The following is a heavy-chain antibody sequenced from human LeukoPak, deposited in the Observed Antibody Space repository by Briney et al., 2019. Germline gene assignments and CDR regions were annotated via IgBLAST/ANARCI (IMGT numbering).Heavy chain of an antibody. V-gene: IGHV3-7*04. CDR2: IKPDGSVK. CDR1: GFTFSNYW. CDR3: ARENFQY. J-gene: IGHJ4*02. Sequence: GGSLRLSCAASGFTFSNYWMNWVRQAPGKGLEWVANIKPDGSVKYYVDSVKGRFTISRDNAKNSPYLQMNSLRAEDTAVYYCARENFQYWAQGTLVTVSS.